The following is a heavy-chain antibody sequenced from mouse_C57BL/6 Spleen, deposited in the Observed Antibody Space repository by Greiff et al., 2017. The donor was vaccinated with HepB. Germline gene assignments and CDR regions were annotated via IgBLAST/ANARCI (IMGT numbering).Heavy chain of an antibody. V-gene: IGHV1-54*01. D-gene: IGHD2-12*01. J-gene: IGHJ4*01. CDR3: ARRDLRPYAMDY. Sequence: VQLQQSGAELVRPGTSVKVSCKASGYAFTNYLIEWVKQRPGQGLEWIGVINPGSGGTNFNEKFKGKATLTADKSSSTAYMQLSSLTSEDSAVYFCARRDLRPYAMDYCGQGTSVTVSS. CDR1: GYAFTNYL. CDR2: INPGSGGT.